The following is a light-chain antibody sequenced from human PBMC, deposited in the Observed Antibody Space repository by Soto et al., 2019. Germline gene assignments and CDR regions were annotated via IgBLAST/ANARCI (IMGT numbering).Light chain of an antibody. CDR3: QQSYSTPYT. V-gene: IGKV1-39*01. CDR1: QSISSW. J-gene: IGKJ5*01. Sequence: DIKTTKSPSTLSAPVGDRVTITCGASQSISSWLAWYQQKPGKAPKLLIYAASSLQSGVPSRFSGSGSGTDFTLTISSLQPEDFATYYCQQSYSTPYTLGQGTRLEI. CDR2: AAS.